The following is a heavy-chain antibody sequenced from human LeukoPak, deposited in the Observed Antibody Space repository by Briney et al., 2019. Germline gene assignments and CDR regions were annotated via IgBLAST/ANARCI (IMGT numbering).Heavy chain of an antibody. D-gene: IGHD1-26*01. CDR3: ARDNSGSYGY. V-gene: IGHV4-30-4*01. CDR2: IFHRGGT. Sequence: SETLSLTCTVSNDSISSGDYYWNWIRQPPGKGLEWIGYIFHRGGTSYNPSLKSRILFSVDTSQNQFSLKLNSVTAADTAVYYCARDNSGSYGYWGQGTLVTVSS. CDR1: NDSISSGDYY. J-gene: IGHJ4*02.